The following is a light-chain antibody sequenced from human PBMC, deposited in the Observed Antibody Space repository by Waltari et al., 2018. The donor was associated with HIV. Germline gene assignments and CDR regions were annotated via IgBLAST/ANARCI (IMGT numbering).Light chain of an antibody. V-gene: IGKV4-1*01. J-gene: IGKJ4*01. CDR2: WAS. CDR1: RSILYSSDNRNY. CDR3: QQYFRIPPT. Sequence: DIVMTQSPDSLPVSLGERATINCTSSRSILYSSDNRNYLAWYQQKPRQPPKLLISWASTRESGVPDRFSGGGSGTDFTLTITRLQAEDVAVYHCQQYFRIPPTFGGGTKLEIK.